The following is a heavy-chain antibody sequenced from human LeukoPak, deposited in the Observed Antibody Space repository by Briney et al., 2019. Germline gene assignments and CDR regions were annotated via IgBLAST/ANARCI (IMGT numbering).Heavy chain of an antibody. D-gene: IGHD6-13*01. J-gene: IGHJ4*02. Sequence: GGSLRLSCAASGFSVSSNYMTWVRQAPGKGLEWVSVIYSGGSTYYADSVKGRFTISRDISKNTLYLQMNSLRAEDTAIYYCARASVASSSWYLYYFDYWGQGTLVTVSS. CDR2: IYSGGST. CDR1: GFSVSSNY. CDR3: ARASVASSSWYLYYFDY. V-gene: IGHV3-53*01.